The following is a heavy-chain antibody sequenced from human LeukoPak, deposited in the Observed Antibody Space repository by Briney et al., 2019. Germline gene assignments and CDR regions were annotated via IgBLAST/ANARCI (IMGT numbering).Heavy chain of an antibody. V-gene: IGHV4-34*01. CDR2: INHSGST. CDR1: GGSFSGYY. CDR3: ARVHCTSASCPYYYGLDV. J-gene: IGHJ6*02. D-gene: IGHD2-2*01. Sequence: SETLSLTCAVYGGSFSGYYWSWIRQPPGKGLEWIGEINHSGSTNYNPSLKSRVTISVDTSKNQFSLKLNSVTAADTAVYYCARVHCTSASCPYYYGLDVWGQGTSVTVSS.